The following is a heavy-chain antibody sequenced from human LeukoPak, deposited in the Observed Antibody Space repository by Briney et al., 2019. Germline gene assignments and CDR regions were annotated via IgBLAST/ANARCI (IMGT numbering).Heavy chain of an antibody. CDR2: ITGSADIT. J-gene: IGHJ3*02. D-gene: IGHD5-12*01. V-gene: IGHV3-23*01. CDR1: GFAFSSYA. Sequence: PGGSLRLSCSASGFAFSSYAMGWVRQAPVRGLEWVASITGSADITTYADSLRGRFTISRDNSQNTLYLQMNSPRDEDTALYYCGKYLQPSGYPYALDTWGQGTMVTVSS. CDR3: GKYLQPSGYPYALDT.